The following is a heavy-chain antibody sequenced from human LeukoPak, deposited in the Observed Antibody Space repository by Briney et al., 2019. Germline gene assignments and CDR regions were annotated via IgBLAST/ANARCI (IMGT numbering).Heavy chain of an antibody. Sequence: SQTLSLTCTVSGGSISRGGYYWSWLRQHPGRGREGMGYIYYSGSPYSNPSLKSRVTISVDTSKNQFSLKLSSVTAADTAVYYCASLGDSSSSGYFDYWGQGTLVTVSS. D-gene: IGHD6-6*01. CDR1: GGSISRGGYY. CDR3: ASLGDSSSSGYFDY. CDR2: IYYSGSP. V-gene: IGHV4-31*03. J-gene: IGHJ4*02.